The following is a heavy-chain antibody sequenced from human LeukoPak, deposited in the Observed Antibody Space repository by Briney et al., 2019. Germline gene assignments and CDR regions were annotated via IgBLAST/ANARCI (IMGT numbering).Heavy chain of an antibody. CDR3: AKGKDYVQYYYFGMDV. Sequence: ASVKVSCKASGGTFSSYAISWVRQAPGKGLEWVSGISGSGGSTYYADSVKGRFTISRDNSKNTLYLQMNSLRAEDTAVYYCAKGKDYVQYYYFGMDVWGQGTTVIVSS. D-gene: IGHD4-17*01. CDR1: GGTFSSYA. V-gene: IGHV3-23*01. J-gene: IGHJ6*02. CDR2: ISGSGGST.